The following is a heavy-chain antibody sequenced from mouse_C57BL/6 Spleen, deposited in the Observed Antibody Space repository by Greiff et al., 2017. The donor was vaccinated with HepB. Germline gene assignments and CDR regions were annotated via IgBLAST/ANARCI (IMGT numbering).Heavy chain of an antibody. D-gene: IGHD4-1*01. Sequence: DVKLVESGGGLVKPGGSLKLSCAASGFTFSSYTMSWVRQTPEKRLEWVATISGGGGNTYYPDSVKGRFTISRDNAKNTLYLQMSSLRSEDTALYYCARQEVGRGYFDVWGTGTTVTVSS. CDR2: ISGGGGNT. CDR3: ARQEVGRGYFDV. V-gene: IGHV5-9*01. J-gene: IGHJ1*03. CDR1: GFTFSSYT.